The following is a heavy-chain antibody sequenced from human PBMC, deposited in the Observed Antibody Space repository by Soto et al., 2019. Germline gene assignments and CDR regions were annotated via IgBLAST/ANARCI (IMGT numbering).Heavy chain of an antibody. D-gene: IGHD6-13*01. V-gene: IGHV3-21*01. J-gene: IGHJ4*02. CDR3: AREQGAYSSSWYDY. Sequence: GGSLRLSCAASGFTFSSYSMNWVRQAPGKGLEWVSSISSSSYIYYADSVKGRFTISRDNAKNSLYLQMNSLRAEDTAVYYCAREQGAYSSSWYDYWGQGTLVTVSS. CDR2: ISSSSYI. CDR1: GFTFSSYS.